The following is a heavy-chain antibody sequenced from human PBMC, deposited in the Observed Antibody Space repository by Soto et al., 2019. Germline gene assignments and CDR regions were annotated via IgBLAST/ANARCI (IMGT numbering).Heavy chain of an antibody. CDR2: AYYSGST. J-gene: IGHJ5*02. CDR3: ARDRSTYGGGGTGEVKENWFDP. Sequence: SETLSLTCTVSGGSISHYYWSWIRQSPGKGLEWIGYAYYSGSTDYNPSLKSRVTMSVDTSKNQVSLKLNSVTTADTAVYYCARDRSTYGGGGTGEVKENWFDPWGPGTLVTV. V-gene: IGHV4-59*01. D-gene: IGHD2-8*01. CDR1: GGSISHYY.